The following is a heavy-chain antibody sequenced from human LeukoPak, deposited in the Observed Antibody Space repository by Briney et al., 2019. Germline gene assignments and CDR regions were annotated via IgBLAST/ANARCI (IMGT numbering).Heavy chain of an antibody. CDR1: GYTFTSYG. CDR2: IIPIFGTA. Sequence: SVKVSCKASGYTFTSYGISWVRQAPGQGLEWMGGIIPIFGTANYAQKFQGRVTITADESTSTAYMELSSLRSEDTAVYYCARGEGGSYSDYYYMDVWGKGTTVTVSS. D-gene: IGHD1-26*01. CDR3: ARGEGGSYSDYYYMDV. V-gene: IGHV1-69*13. J-gene: IGHJ6*03.